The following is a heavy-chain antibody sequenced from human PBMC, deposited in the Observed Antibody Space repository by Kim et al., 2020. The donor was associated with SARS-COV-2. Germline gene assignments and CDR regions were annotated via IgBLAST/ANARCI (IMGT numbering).Heavy chain of an antibody. V-gene: IGHV4-30-2*04. CDR3: ARAVITFGGVIVDPFDY. D-gene: IGHD3-16*02. Sequence: LKSRVTISVDTSKNQFSLKLSSVTAADTAVYYCARAVITFGGVIVDPFDYWGQGTLVTVSS. J-gene: IGHJ4*02.